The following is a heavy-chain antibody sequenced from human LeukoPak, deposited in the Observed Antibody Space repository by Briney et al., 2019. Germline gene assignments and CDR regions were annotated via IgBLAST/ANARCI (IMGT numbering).Heavy chain of an antibody. CDR1: GYTFTSYY. Sequence: ASVNVSCKASGYTFTSYYMHWVRQAPGQGLEWMGVINPSRGSTSYAQKFQGRVTITRDTSTSTVYMELSSLRSEDRAVYYCARGLRGAGRLIDYWGQGTIVTVSS. D-gene: IGHD1-26*01. J-gene: IGHJ4*02. CDR3: ARGLRGAGRLIDY. CDR2: INPSRGST. V-gene: IGHV1-46*03.